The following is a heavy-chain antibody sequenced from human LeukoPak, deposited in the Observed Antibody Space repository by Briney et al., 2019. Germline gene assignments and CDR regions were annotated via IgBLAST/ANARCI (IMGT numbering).Heavy chain of an antibody. CDR1: GFTIGTYA. J-gene: IGHJ4*02. D-gene: IGHD4/OR15-4a*01. CDR2: ISGSGSGT. Sequence: GGSLRLSCAASGFTIGTYAMSWVRQDPGKGLEWVSAISGSGSGTYYTDSVKGRFTISRDSSKNTLYLQMNSLRAEDTAIYYCARAGAYYGLVFDYWGQGTLVTVSS. CDR3: ARAGAYYGLVFDY. V-gene: IGHV3-23*01.